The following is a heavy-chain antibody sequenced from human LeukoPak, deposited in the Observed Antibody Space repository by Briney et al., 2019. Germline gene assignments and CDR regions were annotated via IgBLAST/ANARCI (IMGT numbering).Heavy chain of an antibody. V-gene: IGHV4-31*03. CDR2: IYYSGST. CDR3: ARTYYAHPDRWFDP. CDR1: GVSISSGGYY. Sequence: PSQTLSLTCTVSGVSISSGGYYWSWIRQHPGKGLEWIGYIYYSGSTYYNPSLKSRVTLSVDTSNNQSSLKLSSVTAADPAVYYRARTYYAHPDRWFDPWGPGTLVTVSS. D-gene: IGHD2-2*01. J-gene: IGHJ5*02.